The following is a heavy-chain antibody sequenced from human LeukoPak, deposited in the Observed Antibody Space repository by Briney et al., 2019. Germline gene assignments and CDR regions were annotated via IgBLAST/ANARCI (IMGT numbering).Heavy chain of an antibody. J-gene: IGHJ4*02. Sequence: QAGGSLRLSCVSSGFTFSRYGIHWVRQDPGKGLEWVSFIQTDGSTKYYSDSVKGRFTISRDNPKNTVYLQMNSLRAEDTAVYYCARLYSSTVSPFDYWGQGTLVTVSS. D-gene: IGHD6-13*01. CDR3: ARLYSSTVSPFDY. CDR2: IQTDGSTK. CDR1: GFTFSRYG. V-gene: IGHV3-30*02.